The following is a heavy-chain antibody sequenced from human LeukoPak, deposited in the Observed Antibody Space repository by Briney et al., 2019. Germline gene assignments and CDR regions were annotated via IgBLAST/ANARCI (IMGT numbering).Heavy chain of an antibody. D-gene: IGHD3-3*01. J-gene: IGHJ3*02. Sequence: SETLSLTCTVSGGSISSSSYYWGWIRQPPGKGLEWIGSIYCSGSTYYNPSLKSRVTISVDTSKNQFSLKLSSVTAADTAVYYCARHFDPDFWSGHDDAFDIWGQGTMVTVSS. V-gene: IGHV4-39*01. CDR1: GGSISSSSYY. CDR2: IYCSGST. CDR3: ARHFDPDFWSGHDDAFDI.